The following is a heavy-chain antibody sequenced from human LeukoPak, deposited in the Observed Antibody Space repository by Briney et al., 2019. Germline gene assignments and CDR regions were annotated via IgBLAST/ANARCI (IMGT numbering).Heavy chain of an antibody. Sequence: ASVKVSCKASGYTCTSCDINWVRQATGQGLEWMGWVNPNSGYAGSEQKFQGRVTMTRNTSKSTAYMELSSLRSEDTAVYYCARGNRLYSSSWSSLAFDIWGQGTMVTVSS. D-gene: IGHD6-13*01. CDR2: VNPNSGYA. CDR3: ARGNRLYSSSWSSLAFDI. V-gene: IGHV1-8*01. CDR1: GYTCTSCD. J-gene: IGHJ3*02.